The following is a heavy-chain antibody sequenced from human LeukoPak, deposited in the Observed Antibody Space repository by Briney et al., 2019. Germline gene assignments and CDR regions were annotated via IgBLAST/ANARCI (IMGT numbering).Heavy chain of an antibody. D-gene: IGHD3-10*01. Sequence: SETLSLTCTVSGGSISSSSYYWGWIRQPPGKGLEWIGSIYYSGSTYYNPSLKSRVTISVDTSKNQFSLKLSSVTAADTAVYYCASGGTGSYRVWGKGTTVTISS. CDR3: ASGGTGSYRV. CDR1: GGSISSSSYY. V-gene: IGHV4-39*01. J-gene: IGHJ6*04. CDR2: IYYSGST.